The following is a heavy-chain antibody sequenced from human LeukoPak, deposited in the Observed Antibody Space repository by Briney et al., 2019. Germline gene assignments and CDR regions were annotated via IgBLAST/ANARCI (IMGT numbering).Heavy chain of an antibody. D-gene: IGHD4-17*01. V-gene: IGHV4-30-2*01. CDR2: IYHSGST. CDR1: SGSISSGGYS. CDR3: ASRKYYGDYVDWYFDL. J-gene: IGHJ2*01. Sequence: SETLSLTCAVSSGSISSGGYSWSWIRQPPGKGLEWIGYIYHSGSTYYNPSLKSRVTISVDRSKNQFSLKLSSVTAADTAVYYCASRKYYGDYVDWYFDLWGRGTLVTVSS.